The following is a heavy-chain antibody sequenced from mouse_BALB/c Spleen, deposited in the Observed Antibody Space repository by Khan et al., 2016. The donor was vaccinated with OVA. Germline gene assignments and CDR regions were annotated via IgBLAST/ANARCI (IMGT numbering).Heavy chain of an antibody. CDR1: GYTFTSYW. CDR3: ARDRIDY. Sequence: QVRLQQSGAELAKPGASVKMSCKASGYTFTSYWMHWVKQRPGQGLEWIGYINPSSGYTEYNQNFKDKATLTADKSSSTAYMQLSSPTSEDSAVYYCARDRIDYWGQGTTLTVSS. CDR2: INPSSGYT. J-gene: IGHJ2*01. V-gene: IGHV1-7*01.